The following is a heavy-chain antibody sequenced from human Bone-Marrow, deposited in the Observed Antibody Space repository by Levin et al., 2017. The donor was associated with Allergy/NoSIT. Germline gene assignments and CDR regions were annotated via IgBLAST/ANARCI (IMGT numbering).Heavy chain of an antibody. CDR2: IRSKAYGGTT. Sequence: PGGSLRLSCTASGFTFGDYAMSWFRQAPGKGLEWVGFIRSKAYGGTTEYAASVKGRFTISRDDSKSIAYLQMNSLKTEDTAVYYCTSNYDFWSGYPSFDYWGQGTLVTVSS. D-gene: IGHD3-3*01. J-gene: IGHJ4*02. V-gene: IGHV3-49*03. CDR1: GFTFGDYA. CDR3: TSNYDFWSGYPSFDY.